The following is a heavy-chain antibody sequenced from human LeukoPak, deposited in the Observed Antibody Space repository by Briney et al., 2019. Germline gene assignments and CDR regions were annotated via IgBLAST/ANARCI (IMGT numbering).Heavy chain of an antibody. Sequence: GSLRLSCAASGFTFSDHYMDWVRQPPGKGLEWVGRTRNKANSYTTEYAASVKGRFTISRDDSKKSLYLQMNSLKTEDTAVYYCVRVGRYGMDVWGQGTTVTVSS. CDR1: GFTFSDHY. CDR3: VRVGRYGMDV. V-gene: IGHV3-72*01. J-gene: IGHJ6*02. CDR2: TRNKANSYTT.